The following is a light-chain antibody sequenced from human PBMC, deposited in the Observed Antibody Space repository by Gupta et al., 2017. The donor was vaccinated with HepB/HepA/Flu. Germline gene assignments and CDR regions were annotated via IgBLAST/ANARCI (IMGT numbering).Light chain of an antibody. J-gene: IGLJ1*01. CDR2: RDD. CDR1: SSNIGSNT. V-gene: IGLV1-44*01. Sequence: QSVLTQPPSASGTPGQRVTIPCSGSSSNIGSNTVNWYQQHPGTAPRLLIYRDDQRPSGVPARFSGSRSGTSASLAISWLQSEDEADYYCAAWDDSLNGLYVFGTGTKVTVL. CDR3: AAWDDSLNGLYV.